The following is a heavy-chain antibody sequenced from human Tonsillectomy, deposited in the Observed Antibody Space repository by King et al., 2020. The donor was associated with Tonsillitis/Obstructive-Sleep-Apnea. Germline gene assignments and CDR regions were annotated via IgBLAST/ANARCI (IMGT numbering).Heavy chain of an antibody. CDR1: GFTFSNAW. J-gene: IGHJ4*02. V-gene: IGHV3-15*07. CDR3: TTEWIQLWNEIDY. D-gene: IGHD5-18*01. Sequence: VQLVQSGGGLVKPGGSLRLSCAASGFTFSNAWMNWVRQAPGKGLEWVGRIKSKTDGGTTDYAAPVKGRFTISRDDSKNTLYLQMNSLKTEDTAVYYCTTEWIQLWNEIDYWGQGTLVTVSS. CDR2: IKSKTDGGTT.